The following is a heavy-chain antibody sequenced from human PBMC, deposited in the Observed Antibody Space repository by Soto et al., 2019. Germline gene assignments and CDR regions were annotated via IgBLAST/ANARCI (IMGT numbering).Heavy chain of an antibody. J-gene: IGHJ4*02. D-gene: IGHD5-12*01. V-gene: IGHV3-53*01. Sequence: GGSLRLSCAASGFTVSRNYVSWVRQAPGKGLAWVAGISGGGNDRYYADFVQGRFTFSRDNSRNILYLQMNSLRADDTAMYFCARSLFMVAPDNEPFDYWGQGTLVTVS. CDR1: GFTVSRNY. CDR2: ISGGGNDR. CDR3: ARSLFMVAPDNEPFDY.